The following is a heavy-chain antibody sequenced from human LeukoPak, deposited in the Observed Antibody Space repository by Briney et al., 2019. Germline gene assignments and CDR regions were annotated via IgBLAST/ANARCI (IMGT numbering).Heavy chain of an antibody. J-gene: IGHJ4*02. V-gene: IGHV4-59*01. CDR1: GRSLNNYY. CDR3: ARGGDYGDLRYFDY. Sequence: PSETLSLTCTLSGRSLNNYYWSWIRQPPGKGLEGIGYIYYRGSPNYNPSLKSRVTFSVDTSKNQFSLKLNSVAAADTAVYYCARGGDYGDLRYFDYWGQGTLVTVSS. CDR2: IYYRGSP. D-gene: IGHD4-17*01.